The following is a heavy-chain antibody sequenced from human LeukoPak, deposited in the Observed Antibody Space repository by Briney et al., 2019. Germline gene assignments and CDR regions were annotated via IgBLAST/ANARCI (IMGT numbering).Heavy chain of an antibody. CDR1: GFTFSSYS. D-gene: IGHD3-16*01. J-gene: IGHJ4*02. V-gene: IGHV3-21*01. CDR2: ISSSSSYI. CDR3: ARGSTVTSSVLFDY. Sequence: PGGSLRLSCAASGFTFSSYSMNWVRQAPGKGLEWVSSISSSSSYIYYADSVKGRFTISRDNAKNSLYLQMNSLRAEDTAVYYCARGSTVTSSVLFDYWGQGTLVTVSS.